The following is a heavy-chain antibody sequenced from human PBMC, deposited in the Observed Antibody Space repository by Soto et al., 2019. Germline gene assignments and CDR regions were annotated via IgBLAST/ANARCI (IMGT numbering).Heavy chain of an antibody. CDR1: GFTFSDYY. Sequence: GGSLRLSCAASGFTFSDYYMHWVRQAPGKGLVWVSRLNGDGSDTRYADSVKGRFTISRDNAKNTLYLQMNSLRAEDTAVYYCARSENGRFSYWGLGSLVTVSS. CDR2: LNGDGSDT. CDR3: ARSENGRFSY. V-gene: IGHV3-74*01. D-gene: IGHD1-26*01. J-gene: IGHJ4*02.